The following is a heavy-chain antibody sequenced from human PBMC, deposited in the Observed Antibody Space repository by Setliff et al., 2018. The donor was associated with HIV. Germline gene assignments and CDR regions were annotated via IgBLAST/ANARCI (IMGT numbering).Heavy chain of an antibody. CDR1: GGSISSGSHY. Sequence: SETLSLTCTVSGGSISSGSHYWSWIRQPAGKGLEWIGYIYTSGSTNYNPSLKSRVTISVDTSKNQFSLKLSSVTAADTAVYYCARDQRYCTNALCPEALDVWGKGTTVTVSS. CDR2: IYTSGST. CDR3: ARDQRYCTNALCPEALDV. D-gene: IGHD2-8*01. J-gene: IGHJ6*04. V-gene: IGHV4-61*09.